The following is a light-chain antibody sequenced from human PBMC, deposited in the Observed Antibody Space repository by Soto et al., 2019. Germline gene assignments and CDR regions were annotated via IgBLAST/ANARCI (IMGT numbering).Light chain of an antibody. CDR2: GAS. J-gene: IGKJ2*01. V-gene: IGKV3-15*01. CDR1: QSVSSN. CDR3: QQYNKWPPYT. Sequence: EIVMTQSPANLSVSPRQRATLSCRASQSVSSNLAWYQQKPGQGPRLLIYGASTRATSIPARFSGSGSGTEFPLTINSLQSEDVAVYYCQQYNKWPPYTFGQGTKLEIK.